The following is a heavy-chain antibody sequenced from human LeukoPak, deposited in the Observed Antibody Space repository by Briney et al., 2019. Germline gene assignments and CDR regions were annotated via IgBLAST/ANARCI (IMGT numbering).Heavy chain of an antibody. J-gene: IGHJ4*02. CDR3: ARDKDSAVAGWLDY. V-gene: IGHV1-2*02. Sequence: ASVKVSCKASGYTFTSYDINWVRQATGQGLEWMGWMNPNSGGTNYAQKFQGRVTMTRDTSISTAYMELSRLRSDDTAVYYCARDKDSAVAGWLDYWGQGTLVTVSS. CDR2: MNPNSGGT. CDR1: GYTFTSYD. D-gene: IGHD6-19*01.